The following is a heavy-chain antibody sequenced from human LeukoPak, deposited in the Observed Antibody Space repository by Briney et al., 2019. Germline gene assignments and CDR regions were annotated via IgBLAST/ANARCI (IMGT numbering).Heavy chain of an antibody. D-gene: IGHD3-10*01. J-gene: IGHJ4*02. CDR2: ISAYNGNT. V-gene: IGHV1-18*01. CDR1: GYTCSSYG. Sequence: ASVKVSCKASGYTCSSYGISWVRQPHGQGLEWMGWISAYNGNTNYRQKLQGRVTISTDTSTSTAYMDLRSLRSDDTAIYYCARDSPDGSGTYYNDSPDYWGQGTLVTVSS. CDR3: ARDSPDGSGTYYNDSPDY.